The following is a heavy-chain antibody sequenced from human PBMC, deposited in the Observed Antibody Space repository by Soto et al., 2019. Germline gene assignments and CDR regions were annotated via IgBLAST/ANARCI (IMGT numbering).Heavy chain of an antibody. V-gene: IGHV1-69*05. CDR2: IIPIFGTA. CDR3: ARDDRSVSGVVTLDH. J-gene: IGHJ4*02. D-gene: IGHD3-3*01. CDR1: GGTFGSYA. Sequence: SVKVSCKASGGTFGSYAISWVRQAPGQGLEWMGGIIPIFGTANYAQKFQGRISITRDTSASTVYLDLSSLTSEDTAIYYCARDDRSVSGVVTLDHWGPGTLVTVSS.